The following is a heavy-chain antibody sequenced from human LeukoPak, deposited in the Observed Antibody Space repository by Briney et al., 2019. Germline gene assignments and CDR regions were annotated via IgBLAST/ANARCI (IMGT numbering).Heavy chain of an antibody. CDR2: ISAYNGNT. Sequence: ASVKVSCKASGYTFTSYGISWVRQAPGQGLEWMGWISAYNGNTNYAQKFQGRVTITADESTSTAYMELSSLRSEDTAVYYCARGDWITMARGVQNYYFDYWGQGTLVTVSS. J-gene: IGHJ4*02. D-gene: IGHD3-10*01. V-gene: IGHV1-18*01. CDR1: GYTFTSYG. CDR3: ARGDWITMARGVQNYYFDY.